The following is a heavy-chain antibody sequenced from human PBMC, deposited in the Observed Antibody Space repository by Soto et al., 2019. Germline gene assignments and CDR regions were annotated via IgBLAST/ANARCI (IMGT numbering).Heavy chain of an antibody. D-gene: IGHD6-13*01. CDR2: INGRGTYV. V-gene: IGHV3-21*06. CDR3: AKPRGEAAGRGGAFDI. CDR1: GFTFNSFS. Sequence: GGSLRLSCSASGFTFNSFSMRWVRQAPGKGLEWVASINGRGTYVYYADSLKGRFTLFRDNARNSLFLQMSRLRAEDTAVYYCAKPRGEAAGRGGAFDIWGQGTMVTVS. J-gene: IGHJ3*02.